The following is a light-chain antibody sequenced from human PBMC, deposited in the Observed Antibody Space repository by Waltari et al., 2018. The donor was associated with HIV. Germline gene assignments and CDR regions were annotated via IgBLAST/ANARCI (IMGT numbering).Light chain of an antibody. CDR3: QSYDSRNHVV. Sequence: NFMLTQPHSVSESPGKTVTISCTRSSGSIASNYVQWYQQHPGSAPTTMIYEDNQRPSGVPDRFSGSIDSSSNSASLTISGLKTEDEGDYYCQSYDSRNHVVFGGGTKLTVL. V-gene: IGLV6-57*03. CDR1: SGSIASNY. CDR2: EDN. J-gene: IGLJ2*01.